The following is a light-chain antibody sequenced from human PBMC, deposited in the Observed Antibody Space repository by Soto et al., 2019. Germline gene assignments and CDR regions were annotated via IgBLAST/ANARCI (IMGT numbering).Light chain of an antibody. Sequence: QYALTQPASVSGSPGQSITISCTGTSSDVGGYNYVSWYQQHPGKAPKLMIYDVSNRPSGVSNRFSGSKSGNTASLTMSGLQAEDEADYYCSSYTSSSSLWVFGTGTKVTVL. CDR3: SSYTSSSSLWV. CDR2: DVS. V-gene: IGLV2-14*01. CDR1: SSDVGGYNY. J-gene: IGLJ1*01.